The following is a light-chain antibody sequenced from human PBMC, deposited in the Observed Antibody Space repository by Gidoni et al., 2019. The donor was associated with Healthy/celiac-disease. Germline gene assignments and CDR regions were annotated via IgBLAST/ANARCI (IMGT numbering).Light chain of an antibody. V-gene: IGKV3-11*01. CDR2: DAS. CDR3: QRRSNWPKLT. CDR1: QRVSSS. Sequence: EIVLTQSPATLSLSPGERATLSCRASQRVSSSLAWYQQKPGQAPRLLIYDASNRATGIPARFSGSGSGTDFTLTISSLEPEDFAVYYCQRRSNWPKLTFGGGTRVEIK. J-gene: IGKJ4*01.